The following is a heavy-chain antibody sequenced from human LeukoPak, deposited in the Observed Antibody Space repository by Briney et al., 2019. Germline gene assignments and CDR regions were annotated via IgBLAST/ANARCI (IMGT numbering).Heavy chain of an antibody. Sequence: GGSLRLSCAASGFTFSNYGMSWVRQAPGKGLEWVSAISGSGGNTYYADSVKGRFTISRDNSKNTLYLQMNSLRAEDTAVYYCAKDDGGSYYIYYYYMDVWGKGTTVTISS. D-gene: IGHD1-26*01. CDR1: GFTFSNYG. V-gene: IGHV3-23*01. CDR3: AKDDGGSYYIYYYYMDV. CDR2: ISGSGGNT. J-gene: IGHJ6*03.